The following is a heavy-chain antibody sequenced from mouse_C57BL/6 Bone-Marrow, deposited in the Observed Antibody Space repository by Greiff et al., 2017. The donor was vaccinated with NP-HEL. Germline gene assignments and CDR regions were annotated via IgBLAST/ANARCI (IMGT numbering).Heavy chain of an antibody. J-gene: IGHJ2*01. CDR3: ARKGFYYYGSSYDYFDY. D-gene: IGHD1-1*01. V-gene: IGHV1-69*01. CDR1: GYTFTSYW. CDR2: IDPSDSYT. Sequence: VQLQQSGAELVMPGASVKLSCKASGYTFTSYWMHWVKQRPGQGLEWIGEIDPSDSYTNYNQKFKGKSTLTVDKSSSTAYMQLSSLTSEDSAVYYCARKGFYYYGSSYDYFDYWGQGTTLTVSS.